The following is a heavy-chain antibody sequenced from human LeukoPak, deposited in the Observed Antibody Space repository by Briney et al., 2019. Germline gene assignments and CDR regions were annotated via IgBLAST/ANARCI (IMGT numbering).Heavy chain of an antibody. V-gene: IGHV1-8*01. D-gene: IGHD1-26*01. Sequence: ASVKVSCKASGYTFTSYDINWVRQATGQGLEWMGWMNPNSGNTGYAQKFQGRVTMTTDTSTSTAYMELRSLTSDDTAVYYCARDHGFSGGSYFDTFDIWGRGTMVTVSS. CDR2: MNPNSGNT. CDR3: ARDHGFSGGSYFDTFDI. J-gene: IGHJ3*02. CDR1: GYTFTSYD.